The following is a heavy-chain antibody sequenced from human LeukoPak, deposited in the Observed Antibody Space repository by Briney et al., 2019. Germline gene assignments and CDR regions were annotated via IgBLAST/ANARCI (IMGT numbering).Heavy chain of an antibody. D-gene: IGHD3-16*01. Sequence: GASVKVSCKASGYTFTSSDINWVRQAPGQGIEWMASMNPNNGNTAYARKFQGRVTMTRNTSIGTAYLELSALRSEDTAVYYCARLHWESGGIYFYYYMDVWGKGTTVTVSS. CDR3: ARLHWESGGIYFYYYMDV. J-gene: IGHJ6*03. V-gene: IGHV1-8*01. CDR1: GYTFTSSD. CDR2: MNPNNGNT.